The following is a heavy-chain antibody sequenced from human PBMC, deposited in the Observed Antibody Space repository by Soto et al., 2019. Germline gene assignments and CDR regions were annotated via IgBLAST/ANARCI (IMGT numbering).Heavy chain of an antibody. D-gene: IGHD5-12*01. Sequence: EVLLAESGGVVVKPGGSLRLSCVISGFTFDEHTMHWVRQAPGKGLEWISLLSWEGGTTYYAGSVKGRFTISRDVGKNSLFLEMDSLRTEDSALYYCTKVKKEYRTTGGVDFDSWGQGTLVTVSS. CDR2: LSWEGGTT. CDR1: GFTFDEHT. J-gene: IGHJ4*02. V-gene: IGHV3-43*01. CDR3: TKVKKEYRTTGGVDFDS.